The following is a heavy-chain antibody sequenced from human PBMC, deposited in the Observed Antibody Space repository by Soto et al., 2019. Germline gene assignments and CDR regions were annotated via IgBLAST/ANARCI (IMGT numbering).Heavy chain of an antibody. CDR2: INSDGSST. CDR3: ASELYSSGWSGYYYYYGMDV. J-gene: IGHJ6*02. D-gene: IGHD6-19*01. CDR1: GFTFSSYW. Sequence: GGSLRLSCAASGFTFSSYWMHWVRQAPGKGLVWVSRINSDGSSTSYADSVKGRFTISRDNAKNTLYLQMNSLRAEDTAVYYCASELYSSGWSGYYYYYGMDVWGQGTTVTVSS. V-gene: IGHV3-74*01.